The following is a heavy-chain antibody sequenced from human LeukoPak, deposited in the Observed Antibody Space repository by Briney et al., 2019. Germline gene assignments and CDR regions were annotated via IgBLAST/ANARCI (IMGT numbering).Heavy chain of an antibody. CDR2: ISAYNGNT. Sequence: ASVKVSCKASGYTFTSYGISWVRQAPGQGLEWMGWISAYNGNTNYAQKLQGRVTMTTDTSTSTAYMELRSLRSDDTAVYYCARLRRDIVVVPAAIAQFDYWGQGTLVTVSS. V-gene: IGHV1-18*01. D-gene: IGHD2-2*01. CDR3: ARLRRDIVVVPAAIAQFDY. J-gene: IGHJ4*02. CDR1: GYTFTSYG.